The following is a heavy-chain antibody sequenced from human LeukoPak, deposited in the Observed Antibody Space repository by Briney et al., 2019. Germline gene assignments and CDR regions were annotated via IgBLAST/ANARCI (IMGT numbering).Heavy chain of an antibody. V-gene: IGHV3-21*01. D-gene: IGHD6-13*01. CDR1: GFTFSSYS. J-gene: IGHJ4*02. CDR3: ARDLEGYSSSFDY. CDR2: IRSSSSYI. Sequence: PGGPLRLSCAASGFTFSSYSMNWVRQAPGKGLEWVSSIRSSSSYIYYADSVKGRFTISRDNAKNSLYLQMNSLRAEDTAVYYCARDLEGYSSSFDYWGQGTLVTVSS.